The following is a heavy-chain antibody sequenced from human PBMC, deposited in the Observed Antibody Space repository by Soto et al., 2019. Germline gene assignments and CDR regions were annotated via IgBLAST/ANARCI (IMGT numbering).Heavy chain of an antibody. CDR1: GGSFSGYY. D-gene: IGHD3-16*01. CDR2: INHSGST. V-gene: IGHV4-34*01. Sequence: QVQLQQWGAGLLKPSETLSLTCAVYGGSFSGYYWSWIRQPPGKGLEWIGDINHSGSTNYNPSLKSRVTISVDTSKNQFSRKLSSVTAADTAVYYCARAWGGVPDYWGQGTLVTVSS. CDR3: ARAWGGVPDY. J-gene: IGHJ4*02.